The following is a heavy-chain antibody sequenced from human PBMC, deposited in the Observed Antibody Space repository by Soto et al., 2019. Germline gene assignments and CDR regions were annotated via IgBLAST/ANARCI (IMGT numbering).Heavy chain of an antibody. Sequence: SETLSLTCAVSSGSISSSNWWSWVRQPPGKGLEWIGEIYHSGSTNYNPSLKSRVTISVDKSKNQFSLKLSSVTAADTAVYYCARFYGDYVGWFDPWGQGTLVTVSS. V-gene: IGHV4-4*02. CDR1: SGSISSSNW. CDR2: IYHSGST. CDR3: ARFYGDYVGWFDP. J-gene: IGHJ5*02. D-gene: IGHD4-17*01.